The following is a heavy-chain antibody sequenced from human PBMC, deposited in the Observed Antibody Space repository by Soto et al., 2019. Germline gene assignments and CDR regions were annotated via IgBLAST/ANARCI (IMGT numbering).Heavy chain of an antibody. CDR2: IYYSGST. Sequence: QVQLQESGPGLVKPSETLSLTCTVSNDSISTYYWTWIRQPPWKGLEWIGFIYYSGSTNYNPSLRSRVTISVNTSKTQFSLKMNSVTAADTAVYYCARPGRDWGALHYWGQGTLVTVSS. J-gene: IGHJ4*02. CDR3: ARPGRDWGALHY. D-gene: IGHD7-27*01. CDR1: NDSISTYY. V-gene: IGHV4-59*08.